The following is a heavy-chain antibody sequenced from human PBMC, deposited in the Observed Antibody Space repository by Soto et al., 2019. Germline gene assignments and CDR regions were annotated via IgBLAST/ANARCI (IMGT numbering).Heavy chain of an antibody. CDR3: ARVNDYSNYEAILPSIYYYGMDV. CDR2: IIPIFGTA. D-gene: IGHD4-4*01. Sequence: ASVKVSCKASGGTFSSYAISWVRQAPGQGLEWMGGIIPIFGTANYAQKFQGRVTITADESTSTAYMELSSLRSEDTAVYYCARVNDYSNYEAILPSIYYYGMDVWGQGTTVTVSS. V-gene: IGHV1-69*13. CDR1: GGTFSSYA. J-gene: IGHJ6*02.